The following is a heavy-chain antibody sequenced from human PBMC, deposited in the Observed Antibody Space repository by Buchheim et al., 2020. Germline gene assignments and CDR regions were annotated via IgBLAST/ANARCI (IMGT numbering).Heavy chain of an antibody. CDR1: GFTFSSYG. CDR3: AKDRGSGSYLGVFDY. D-gene: IGHD1-26*01. V-gene: IGHV3-30*18. CDR2: ISYDGSNK. Sequence: QVQLVESGGGVVQPGRSLRLSCAASGFTFSSYGMHWVRQAPGKGLEWVAVISYDGSNKYYEDSGKGRFTISRDNSKNTLYLQMNSLRAEDTAVYYCAKDRGSGSYLGVFDYWGQGTL. J-gene: IGHJ4*02.